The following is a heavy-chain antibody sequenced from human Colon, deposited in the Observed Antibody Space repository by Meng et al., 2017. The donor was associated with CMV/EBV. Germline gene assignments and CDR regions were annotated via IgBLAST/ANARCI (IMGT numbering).Heavy chain of an antibody. CDR1: GDSFSSNSAS. Sequence: AISGDSFSSNSASWHWIRQSPSRGLEWLGKTNYRSKWNNDYAVSVKSRITINPDTSKNQFSLQLNSVTPEDTAVYYCVRNNWNDPPYWGQGTLVTVSS. D-gene: IGHD1-1*01. CDR3: VRNNWNDPPY. V-gene: IGHV6-1*01. CDR2: TNYRSKWNN. J-gene: IGHJ4*02.